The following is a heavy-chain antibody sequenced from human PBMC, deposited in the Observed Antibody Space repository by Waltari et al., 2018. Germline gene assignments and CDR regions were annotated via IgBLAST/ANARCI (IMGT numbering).Heavy chain of an antibody. CDR3: ARGSNGAFDY. CDR1: GFTFNSYW. Sequence: EVQLVESGGSWVQPGGSLRLSCAAAGFTFNSYWIYWIRQAPGKGLEWVADIKGDGGEKYYVDSVKGRFTISRDNAKNSLYLEMNSLRAEDTAVYFCARGSNGAFDYWGQGTLVTVSS. D-gene: IGHD3-10*01. CDR2: IKGDGGEK. V-gene: IGHV3-7*04. J-gene: IGHJ4*02.